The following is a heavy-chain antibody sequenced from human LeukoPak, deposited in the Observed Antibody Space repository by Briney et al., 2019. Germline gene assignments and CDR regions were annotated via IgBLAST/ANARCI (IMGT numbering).Heavy chain of an antibody. J-gene: IGHJ6*04. D-gene: IGHD2-15*01. CDR1: GFTFNSYA. CDR3: AREPGYCSGGSCYPVIYYYYGMDV. V-gene: IGHV3-30*04. Sequence: PGGSLRLSCAASGFTFNSYAMHWVRQAPGKGLEWVAVISYDGSNKYYADSVKGRFTISRDNSKNTLYLQMNSLRAEDTAVYYCAREPGYCSGGSCYPVIYYYYGMDVWGKGTTVTVSS. CDR2: ISYDGSNK.